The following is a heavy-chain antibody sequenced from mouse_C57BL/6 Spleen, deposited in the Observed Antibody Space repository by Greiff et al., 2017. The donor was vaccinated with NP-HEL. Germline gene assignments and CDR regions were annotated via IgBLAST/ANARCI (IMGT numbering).Heavy chain of an antibody. V-gene: IGHV1-69*01. CDR3: ARRTRAGDFDY. Sequence: VQLQQPGAELVMPGASVKLSCKASGYTFTSYWMHWVKQRPGQGLEWIGEIDPSDSYTNYNQKFKGKSTLTVDKSSSTAYMQLSSLTSEDSAVYYCARRTRAGDFDYWGQGTTLTVSS. J-gene: IGHJ2*01. CDR1: GYTFTSYW. D-gene: IGHD3-3*01. CDR2: IDPSDSYT.